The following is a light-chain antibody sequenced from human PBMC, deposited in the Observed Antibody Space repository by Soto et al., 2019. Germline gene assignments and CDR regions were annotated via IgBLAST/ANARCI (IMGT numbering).Light chain of an antibody. CDR2: DAP. J-gene: IGKJ2*01. CDR1: QSVSSY. Sequence: EIVFTQSPATLSLSPGERATLSCRASQSVSSYLAWYQQKPGQAPRLLIYDAPNRATGIPARFSGSGSGTDFTLTISSLEPEDFAFYYCQQRSNWPPYTFGQGTKLEIK. CDR3: QQRSNWPPYT. V-gene: IGKV3-11*01.